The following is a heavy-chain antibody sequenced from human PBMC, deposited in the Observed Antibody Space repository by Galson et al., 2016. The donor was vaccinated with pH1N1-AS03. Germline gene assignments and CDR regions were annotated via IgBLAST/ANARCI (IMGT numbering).Heavy chain of an antibody. D-gene: IGHD4-23*01. CDR3: ARAVGGGDSF. CDR1: GASITSNRW. CDR2: IYHDGNT. V-gene: IGHV4-4*02. J-gene: IGHJ4*02. Sequence: ETLSLTCAVSGASITSNRWWTWVRQIPGRGLEWIGEIYHDGNTHYNPSLKNRLSISVDSSKNQFSLKLTSVTAADTAIYYCARAVGGGDSFWGQGTLVTVSA.